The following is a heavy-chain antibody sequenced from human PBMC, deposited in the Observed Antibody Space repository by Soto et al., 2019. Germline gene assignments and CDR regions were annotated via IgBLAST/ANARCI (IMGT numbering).Heavy chain of an antibody. V-gene: IGHV4-39*01. Sequence: SETLSLTCTVSGGSISSSSYYWGWIRQPPGKGLEWIGSIYYSGSTYYNPSLKSRVTISVDTSKNQFSLKLSSVTAADTAVYYCARSDSPVVSWDYWGQGTLVTVSS. D-gene: IGHD3-22*01. J-gene: IGHJ4*02. CDR2: IYYSGST. CDR3: ARSDSPVVSWDY. CDR1: GGSISSSSYY.